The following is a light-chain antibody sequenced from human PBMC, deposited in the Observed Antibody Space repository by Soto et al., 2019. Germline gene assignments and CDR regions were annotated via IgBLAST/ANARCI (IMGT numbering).Light chain of an antibody. V-gene: IGKV3-11*01. J-gene: IGKJ5*01. CDR2: DAS. CDR1: RSISTY. CDR3: QQRSNWPPEVT. Sequence: EIVLTQSPPTLSLSPGERATLSCRASRSISTYLAWYQQKPGQAPRLLIYDASNTATGIPARFSGGGSGTDFTLTISSLEPEDFAVYYCQQRSNWPPEVTFGQGTRLEIK.